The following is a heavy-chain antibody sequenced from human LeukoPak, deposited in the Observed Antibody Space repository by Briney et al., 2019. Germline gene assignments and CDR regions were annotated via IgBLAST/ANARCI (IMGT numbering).Heavy chain of an antibody. CDR2: IYTSGST. Sequence: SETLSLTCTVSGGSFSNYYWSWIRQPAGRGLEWIGRIYTSGSTNYNPSVKSRVTMSVDTSNNQFSLKLTSVTAADTAVYYCARQPPQYYGMDVWGQGTTVTVSS. CDR1: GGSFSNYY. CDR3: ARQPPQYYGMDV. J-gene: IGHJ6*02. V-gene: IGHV4-4*07. D-gene: IGHD1-14*01.